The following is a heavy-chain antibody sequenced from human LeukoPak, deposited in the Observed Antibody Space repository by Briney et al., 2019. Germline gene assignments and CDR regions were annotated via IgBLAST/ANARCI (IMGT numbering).Heavy chain of an antibody. CDR1: GGSISSHY. J-gene: IGHJ4*02. CDR2: ISSSGSTI. D-gene: IGHD3-22*01. V-gene: IGHV3-48*03. CDR3: ARDPKGGYDSSIDY. Sequence: LSLTCTVSGGSISSHYWTWIRQPPGKGLEWVSYISSSGSTIYYADSVKGRFTISRDNAKNSLYLQMNSLRAEDTAVYYCARDPKGGYDSSIDYWGQGTLVTVSS.